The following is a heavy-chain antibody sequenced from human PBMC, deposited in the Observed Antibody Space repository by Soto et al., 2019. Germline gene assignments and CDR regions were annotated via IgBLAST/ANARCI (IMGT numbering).Heavy chain of an antibody. V-gene: IGHV4-34*01. CDR2: INHSGST. D-gene: IGHD3-10*01. CDR3: ARRSVNRVLWFGEFGGDGFDY. CDR1: GGSFSGYY. Sequence: PSETLSLTCAVYGGSFSGYYWSWIRQPPGKGLEWIGEINHSGSTNYNPSLKSRVTISVDTSKNQFSLKLSSVTAADTAVYYCARRSVNRVLWFGEFGGDGFDYWGQATLVTVSS. J-gene: IGHJ4*02.